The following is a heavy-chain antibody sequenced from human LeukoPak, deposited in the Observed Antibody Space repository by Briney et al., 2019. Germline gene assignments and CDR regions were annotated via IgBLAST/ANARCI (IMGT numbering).Heavy chain of an antibody. D-gene: IGHD3-22*01. V-gene: IGHV7-4-1*02. Sequence: APVKVSCKASGYTFTTYAMNWVRQAPGQGLEWMGWINTNTGNPTYAQGFTGRFVFSLDTSVSTAYLQISSLKAEDTAVYYCARGPVNYYDSSGPNDYWGQGTLVTVSS. CDR3: ARGPVNYYDSSGPNDY. CDR1: GYTFTTYA. CDR2: INTNTGNP. J-gene: IGHJ4*02.